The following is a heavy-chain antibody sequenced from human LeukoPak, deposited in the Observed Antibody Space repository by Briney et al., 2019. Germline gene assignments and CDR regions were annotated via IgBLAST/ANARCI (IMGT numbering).Heavy chain of an antibody. CDR1: GGTFSSYT. V-gene: IGHV1-69*04. D-gene: IGHD2-15*01. J-gene: IGHJ4*02. CDR2: IIPILGIA. Sequence: SVKVSGKASGGTFSSYTISWVRQVPGQGLEWMGRIIPILGIAKYAQKFQGRVTITADKSTSTAYMELSSLRSEDTAVYYCAREVVADPFDYWGQGTLVTVSS. CDR3: AREVVADPFDY.